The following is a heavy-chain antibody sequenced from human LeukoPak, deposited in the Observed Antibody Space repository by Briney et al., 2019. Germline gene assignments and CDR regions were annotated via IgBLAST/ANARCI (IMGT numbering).Heavy chain of an antibody. CDR3: VREGSFYYYGMDV. Sequence: GGSLRLSCAASGFTFSSYEVNWVRQAPGKGLEWVSYISSSGSTIYYADSVKGRFTISRDNAKNSLYLQMNSLRAEDTAVYYCVREGSFYYYGMDVWGKGTTVTVSS. D-gene: IGHD3-10*01. V-gene: IGHV3-48*03. CDR1: GFTFSSYE. CDR2: ISSSGSTI. J-gene: IGHJ6*04.